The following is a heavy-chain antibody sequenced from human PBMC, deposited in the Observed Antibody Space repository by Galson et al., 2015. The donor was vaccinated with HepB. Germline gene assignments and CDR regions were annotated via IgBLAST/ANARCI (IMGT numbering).Heavy chain of an antibody. D-gene: IGHD3-22*01. V-gene: IGHV1-18*01. J-gene: IGHJ3*02. CDR3: ARGPIVVVDLWAFDI. Sequence: SVKVSCKASGYTFTSYGISWVRQAPGQGLEWMGWISAYNGNTNYAQKLQGRVTMTTDTSTSTAYMELRSLRSDDTAVYYCARGPIVVVDLWAFDIWGQGTMVTVSS. CDR1: GYTFTSYG. CDR2: ISAYNGNT.